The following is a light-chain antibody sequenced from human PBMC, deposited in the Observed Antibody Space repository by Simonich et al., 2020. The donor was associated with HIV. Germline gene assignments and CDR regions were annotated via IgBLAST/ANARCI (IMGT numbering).Light chain of an antibody. Sequence: EIVLTPSPDFQSVTPQEKVTITCRASQSIGNSLHWYQQKPDQSPKLLIKDASQSSSGVPSRFSGSGSGTDFTLTINSLEAEDAAAYYCQQSSSLPLTFGGGTKVEI. J-gene: IGKJ4*01. V-gene: IGKV6D-21*02. CDR1: QSIGNS. CDR2: DAS. CDR3: QQSSSLPLT.